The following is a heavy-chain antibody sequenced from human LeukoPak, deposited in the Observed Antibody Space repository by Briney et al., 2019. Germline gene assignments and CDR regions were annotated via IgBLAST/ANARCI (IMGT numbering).Heavy chain of an antibody. CDR1: GFTFEDYA. J-gene: IGHJ4*02. CDR3: VRGDRRDF. Sequence: GGSLRLSCAASGFTFEDYAMHWVRQAPGKGLEWVSGINWNSGSIGYADSVKGRFTISRDNAKNSLYLQMNSLRAEDTAVYHCVRGDRRDFWGQGTLVTVSS. CDR2: INWNSGSI. V-gene: IGHV3-9*01. D-gene: IGHD3-16*01.